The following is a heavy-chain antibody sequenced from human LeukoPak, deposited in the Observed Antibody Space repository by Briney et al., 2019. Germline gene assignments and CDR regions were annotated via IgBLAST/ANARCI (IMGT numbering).Heavy chain of an antibody. D-gene: IGHD6-13*01. CDR3: ATDYRSSSSWRDC. CDR1: GYTLTELS. CDR2: FDPEDGET. V-gene: IGHV1-24*01. J-gene: IGHJ4*02. Sequence: ASVTVSCKVSGYTLTELSMHWVRQAPGKGLEWMGGFDPEDGETIYAQKFQGRVTMTEDTSTDTAYMELSSLRSEDTAVYYCATDYRSSSSWRDCWGQGTLVTVSS.